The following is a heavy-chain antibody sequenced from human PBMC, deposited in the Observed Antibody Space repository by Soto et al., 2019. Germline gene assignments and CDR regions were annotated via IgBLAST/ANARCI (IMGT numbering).Heavy chain of an antibody. Sequence: QVQLQESGPGLVKPSETLSLTCTVSGGSSINYYWTWIRQPPGKGLEWIGYVYSSGHTSYNPSLKSRVTITIDTSKTQFSLKLSSVTAADTAVYYGARALAVPGYYFDSWGQGTLVTVSS. J-gene: IGHJ4*02. D-gene: IGHD6-19*01. CDR1: GGSSINYY. V-gene: IGHV4-59*01. CDR3: ARALAVPGYYFDS. CDR2: VYSSGHT.